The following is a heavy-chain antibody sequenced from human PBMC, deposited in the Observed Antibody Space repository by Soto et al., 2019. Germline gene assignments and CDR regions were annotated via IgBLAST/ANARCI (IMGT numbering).Heavy chain of an antibody. Sequence: SETLSLTCTVSGGSISSYYWSWIRQPAGKGLEWIGRIYTSGSTNYNPSLKSRVTMSADTSKNQFSLKLSSVTAADTAVYYCAREPMVVVAAPADDYYYYYGMGVWGQGTTVTVS. D-gene: IGHD2-15*01. CDR1: GGSISSYY. CDR2: IYTSGST. V-gene: IGHV4-4*07. CDR3: AREPMVVVAAPADDYYYYYGMGV. J-gene: IGHJ6*02.